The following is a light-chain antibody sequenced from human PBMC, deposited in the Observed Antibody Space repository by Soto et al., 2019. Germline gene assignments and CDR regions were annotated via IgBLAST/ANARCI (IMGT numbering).Light chain of an antibody. Sequence: DIVMTQSPLSLPVTPGEPASISCRSSQSLLHSNGYNYLYWYLQKPGQSPQLLIYLGSNRGSGVPDRFSGSGSGTDFTLKISRVEAEDVGVYYCMQALQTPPYTFGQGTKLEIK. CDR1: QSLLHSNGYNY. J-gene: IGKJ2*01. CDR3: MQALQTPPYT. CDR2: LGS. V-gene: IGKV2-28*01.